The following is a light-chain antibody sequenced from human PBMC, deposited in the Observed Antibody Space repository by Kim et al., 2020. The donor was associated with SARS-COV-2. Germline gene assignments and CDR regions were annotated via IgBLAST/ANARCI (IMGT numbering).Light chain of an antibody. CDR1: SLRSYY. V-gene: IGLV3-19*01. CDR3: NSRDNSGKQWV. J-gene: IGLJ3*02. Sequence: SSELTQDPAVSVALGQTVRITCQGDSLRSYYANWYQQKPGQAPILVIYHKNNRPSGIPDRFSGSSSGNTASLTIAGAQAGDEADYYCNSRDNSGKQWVFGGGTQLTVL. CDR2: HKN.